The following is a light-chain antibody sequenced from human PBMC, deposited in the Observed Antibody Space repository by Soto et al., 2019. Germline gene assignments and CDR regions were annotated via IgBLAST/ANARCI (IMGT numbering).Light chain of an antibody. V-gene: IGKV1-5*03. CDR2: KAS. CDR3: LQYNSYPRT. J-gene: IGKJ2*01. Sequence: DIQMTQAASTVSGSVGNRFTITCRASQTISSWLAWYQQKPGKAPKLLIYKASTLKSGVPSGFSGSGSGTEFTLTISRLQPEDFATYYCLQYNSYPRTFGQGTKVDIK. CDR1: QTISSW.